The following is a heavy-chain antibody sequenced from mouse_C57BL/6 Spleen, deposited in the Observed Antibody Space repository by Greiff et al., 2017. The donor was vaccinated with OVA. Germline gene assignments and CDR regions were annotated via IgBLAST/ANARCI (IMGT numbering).Heavy chain of an antibody. CDR1: GFTFSNYW. D-gene: IGHD2-3*01. Sequence: DVMLVESGGGLVQPGGSMKLSCVASGFTFSNYWMNWVRQSPEKGLEWVAQIRLKSDNYATHYAESVKGRFTISRDDSKSSVYLQMNNLRAEDTGIYYCTEGDGYYDAMDYWGQGTSVTVSS. CDR3: TEGDGYYDAMDY. V-gene: IGHV6-3*01. CDR2: IRLKSDNYAT. J-gene: IGHJ4*01.